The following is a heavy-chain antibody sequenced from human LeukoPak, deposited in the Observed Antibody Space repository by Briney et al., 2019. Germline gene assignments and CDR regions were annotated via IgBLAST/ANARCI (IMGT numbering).Heavy chain of an antibody. D-gene: IGHD3-22*01. CDR2: ISGSGGST. CDR3: AKSLGVRDYYYDSSGYYYFDY. J-gene: IGHJ4*02. V-gene: IGHV3-23*01. Sequence: GGSLRLSCAASGFTFSSYAMSWVRQAPGKGLEWVSAISGSGGSTYYADSVKGRFTISRDNSKNTLYLQTNSLRAEDTAVYYCAKSLGVRDYYYDSSGYYYFDYWGQGTLVTVSS. CDR1: GFTFSSYA.